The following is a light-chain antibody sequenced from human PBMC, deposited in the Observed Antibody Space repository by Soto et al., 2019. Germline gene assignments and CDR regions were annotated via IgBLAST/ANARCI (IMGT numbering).Light chain of an antibody. CDR3: QQYGSSPRT. Sequence: EIVLTQSPGTLSLSPGERATLXXRASQSVSNNYLAWYQQKPGQAPRLXIYGASSRATGIPDRFSGSGSGTDFTLTISRLEPEDFAVYYCQQYGSSPRTFGQGTKVDIK. V-gene: IGKV3-20*01. CDR2: GAS. J-gene: IGKJ1*01. CDR1: QSVSNNY.